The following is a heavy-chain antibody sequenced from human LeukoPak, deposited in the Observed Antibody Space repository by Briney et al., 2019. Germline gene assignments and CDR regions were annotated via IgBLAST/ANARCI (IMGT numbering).Heavy chain of an antibody. CDR2: MNPNSGNT. V-gene: IGHV1-8*03. CDR3: ARGPTYYDFWSGYWDYYYYMDV. D-gene: IGHD3-3*01. CDR1: GYTCTSYD. J-gene: IGHJ6*03. Sequence: ASVKVSCKASGYTCTSYDINWVRQATGQGLEWMGWMNPNSGNTGYAQKFQGRVTITRNTSISTAYMELSSLRSEDTAVYYCARGPTYYDFWSGYWDYYYYMDVWGKGTTVTVSS.